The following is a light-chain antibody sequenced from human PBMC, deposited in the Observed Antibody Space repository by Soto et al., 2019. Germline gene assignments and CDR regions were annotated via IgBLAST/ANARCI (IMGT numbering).Light chain of an antibody. CDR3: QRYKTWPLS. V-gene: IGKV3-15*01. CDR2: DAS. CDR1: QGVGST. J-gene: IGKJ4*01. Sequence: VLTQYPATLSVSPGERATLSCRASQGVGSTLAWYQQAPGQAPRLIIYDASTRATGIPDRSSGDEYGTEFTLPISSLQSDDIAVYYCQRYKTWPLSFGGGTRVEI.